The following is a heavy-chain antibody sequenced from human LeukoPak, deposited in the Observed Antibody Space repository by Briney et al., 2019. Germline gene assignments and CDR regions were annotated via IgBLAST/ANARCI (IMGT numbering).Heavy chain of an antibody. CDR1: GGSISSYY. D-gene: IGHD3-9*01. J-gene: IGHJ3*02. Sequence: SETLSLTCTVSGGSISSYYWSWIRQPPGKGLEWIGYIYYSGSTNYNPSLTSRGTISVDTSKNQFSLKLSSVTAADTAVYYCARADILTLDAFDIWGQGTMVTVSS. CDR2: IYYSGST. V-gene: IGHV4-59*01. CDR3: ARADILTLDAFDI.